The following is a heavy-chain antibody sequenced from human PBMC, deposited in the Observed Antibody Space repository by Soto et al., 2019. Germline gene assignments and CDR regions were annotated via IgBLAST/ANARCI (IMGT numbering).Heavy chain of an antibody. CDR2: ISSSGSTI. CDR1: GFTFSDYY. J-gene: IGHJ4*02. D-gene: IGHD3-22*01. Sequence: LRLSFAASGFTFSDYYMSWIRQAPGKGLEWVSYISSSGSTIYYADSVKGRFTISRDNAKNSLYLQMNSLRAEDTAVYYCASAGGYYSLLDYWGQGTLVTVSS. CDR3: ASAGGYYSLLDY. V-gene: IGHV3-11*01.